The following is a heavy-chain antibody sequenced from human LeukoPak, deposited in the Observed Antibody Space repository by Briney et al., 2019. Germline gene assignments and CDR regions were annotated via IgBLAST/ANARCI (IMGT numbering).Heavy chain of an antibody. D-gene: IGHD3-3*01. CDR3: ARHFDSGTIFGVVILSVFDY. CDR1: GGSISSSHYY. Sequence: SETLSLTCTVSGGSISSSHYYWGWIRQPPGKGLEWIGSIYYTGSTYYNPSLKSRVTISVDTSKNQFSLTLNSVTAADTAVYYCARHFDSGTIFGVVILSVFDYWGQGTLVTVSS. V-gene: IGHV4-39*01. J-gene: IGHJ4*02. CDR2: IYYTGST.